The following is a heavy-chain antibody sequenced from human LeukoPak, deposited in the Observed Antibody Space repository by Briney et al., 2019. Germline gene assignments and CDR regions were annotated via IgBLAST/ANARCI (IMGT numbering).Heavy chain of an antibody. D-gene: IGHD1-14*01. J-gene: IGHJ6*02. CDR1: GFTFSSYG. CDR3: ARAGNHYYYYGMDV. V-gene: IGHV3-33*01. Sequence: PGRSLRLSCAASGFTFSSYGMHWVRQAPGKGLEWVAVIWYDGSNKYYADSVKGRFTISRDNSKNTLYLQMNSLRAEDTAVYYCARAGNHYYYYGMDVWGQGTTVTVSS. CDR2: IWYDGSNK.